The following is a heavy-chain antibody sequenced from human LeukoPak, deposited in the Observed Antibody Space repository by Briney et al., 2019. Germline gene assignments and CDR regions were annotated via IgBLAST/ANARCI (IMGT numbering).Heavy chain of an antibody. CDR2: INSDGSST. V-gene: IGHV3-74*01. CDR1: GFTFSSYW. Sequence: PGGSLRLSCAASGFTFSSYWIHWVRQAPGEGLVWVSRINSDGSSTTYADSVKGRFTISRDNAKNTVYLQMNSLRAEDTAVYYCARGAYCGGDCPLTNSLYWGQGTLVTVSS. J-gene: IGHJ4*02. D-gene: IGHD2-21*01. CDR3: ARGAYCGGDCPLTNSLY.